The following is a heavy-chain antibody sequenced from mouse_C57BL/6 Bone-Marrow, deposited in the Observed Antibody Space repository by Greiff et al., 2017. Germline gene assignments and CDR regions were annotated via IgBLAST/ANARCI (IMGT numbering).Heavy chain of an antibody. D-gene: IGHD2-3*01. CDR3: ARGGDGYHEGYFDV. CDR1: GYTFTDYN. J-gene: IGHJ1*03. V-gene: IGHV1-18*01. CDR2: INPNNGGT. Sequence: EVQLQQSGPELVKPGASVKIPCKASGYTFTDYNMDWVKQSHGKSLEWIGDINPNNGGTIYNQKFKGKATLTVDKSSSTAYMELRSLTSEDTAVYYCARGGDGYHEGYFDVWGTGTTVTVSS.